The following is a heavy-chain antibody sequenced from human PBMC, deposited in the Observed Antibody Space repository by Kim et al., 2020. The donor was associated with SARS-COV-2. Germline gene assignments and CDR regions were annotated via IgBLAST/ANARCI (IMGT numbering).Heavy chain of an antibody. J-gene: IGHJ4*02. D-gene: IGHD6-13*01. Sequence: SVKGRFTISRDNSKNTLYLQMNSLRAEDTAVYYCAKMTAAAGSTYYYFDYWGQGTLVTVSS. V-gene: IGHV3-30*02. CDR3: AKMTAAAGSTYYYFDY.